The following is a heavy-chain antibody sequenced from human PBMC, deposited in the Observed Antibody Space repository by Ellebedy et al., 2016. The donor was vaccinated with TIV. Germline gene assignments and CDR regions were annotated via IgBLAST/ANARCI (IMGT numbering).Heavy chain of an antibody. D-gene: IGHD6-19*01. CDR2: ITESGGNT. Sequence: GESLKISCAASGLTFSSHAMSWVRQAPGKGLEWVSSITESGGNTYYADSVKGRFTISRDNSMTTLYLEMTSLRAEDTAVYYCARDLDKSSGWYGGAADWGQGTLVTVSS. J-gene: IGHJ1*01. CDR1: GLTFSSHA. V-gene: IGHV3-23*01. CDR3: ARDLDKSSGWYGGAAD.